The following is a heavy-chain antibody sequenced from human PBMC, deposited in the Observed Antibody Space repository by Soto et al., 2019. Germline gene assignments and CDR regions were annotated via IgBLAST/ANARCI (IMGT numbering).Heavy chain of an antibody. J-gene: IGHJ5*02. V-gene: IGHV4-31*03. CDR3: ARVFSDSSSFFDP. D-gene: IGHD6-13*01. Sequence: SETLSLTCTVSGGSISSGGYYWSWIRQHPGKGLEWIGYIYYSGSTYYNPSLKRRVTISVDTSKNQFSLKLSSVTAADTAVYYCARVFSDSSSFFDPWGQGTLVTVS. CDR1: GGSISSGGYY. CDR2: IYYSGST.